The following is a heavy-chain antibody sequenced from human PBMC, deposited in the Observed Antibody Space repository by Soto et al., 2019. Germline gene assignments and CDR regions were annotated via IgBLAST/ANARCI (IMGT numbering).Heavy chain of an antibody. V-gene: IGHV1-24*01. J-gene: IGHJ4*02. CDR3: ATEHYDSSGYYKKFDY. D-gene: IGHD3-22*01. CDR2: FDPEDGET. CDR1: GYTFTSYD. Sequence: GASVKVSCKASGYTFTSYDINWVRQATGQGLEWMGGFDPEDGETIYAQKFQGRVTMTEDTSTDTAYMELSSLRSEDTAVHYCATEHYDSSGYYKKFDYWGQGTLVTVSS.